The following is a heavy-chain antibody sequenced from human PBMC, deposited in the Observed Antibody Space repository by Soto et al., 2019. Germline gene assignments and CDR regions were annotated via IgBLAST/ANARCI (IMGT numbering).Heavy chain of an antibody. CDR3: ARVPGP. Sequence: SETLSLTCTVSGGSISSGGYSWSWIRQPPGKGLEWIGYIYHNGNTYYNPSLKSRVTISVDRSKNQFSLKLSSVTAADTAVYYCARVPGPWGQGTLVTVSS. V-gene: IGHV4-30-2*01. J-gene: IGHJ5*02. CDR2: IYHNGNT. CDR1: GGSISSGGYS.